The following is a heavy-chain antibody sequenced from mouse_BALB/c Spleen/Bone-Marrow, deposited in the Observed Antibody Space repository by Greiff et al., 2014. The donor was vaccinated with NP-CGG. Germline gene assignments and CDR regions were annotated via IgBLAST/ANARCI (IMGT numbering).Heavy chain of an antibody. CDR3: AGPFDY. V-gene: IGHV1S81*02. J-gene: IGHJ2*01. Sequence: QVQLQQSGAELVKPGASVKLSCKASGYTFTSYWMRWVKQRPGQGLEWIGEINPSNGRANYNEKFKSKATLTVDKSSSTAYMQLSSLTSEDSAVYYCAGPFDYWGQGTTLTVSS. CDR2: INPSNGRA. CDR1: GYTFTSYW.